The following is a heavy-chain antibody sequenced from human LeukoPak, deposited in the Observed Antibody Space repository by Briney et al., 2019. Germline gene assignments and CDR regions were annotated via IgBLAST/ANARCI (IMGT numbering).Heavy chain of an antibody. V-gene: IGHV4-59*01. Sequence: SETLSLTCTVSGGSINSFYWSWTRQPPGKGLEWIGYIHHSGTTNYGPSLKSRVTISVDMSKNQFFLNLTSVTAADTAVYYCARGRLGATYWGQGTLVTVSS. CDR2: IHHSGTT. CDR1: GGSINSFY. J-gene: IGHJ4*02. CDR3: ARGRLGATY. D-gene: IGHD1-26*01.